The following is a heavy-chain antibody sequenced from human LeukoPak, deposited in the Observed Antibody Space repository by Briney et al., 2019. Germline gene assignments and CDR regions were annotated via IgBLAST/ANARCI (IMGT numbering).Heavy chain of an antibody. D-gene: IGHD4-17*01. V-gene: IGHV4-59*01. CDR3: ARTPPHYGDYGYYGMDV. CDR1: GGSISSYY. Sequence: SETLSLTCTVSGGSISSYYWSWIRQPPGKGLEWIGYIYYSGSTNYNPSLKSRVTISVDTSKNQFSLKLSSVTAADTAVYYCARTPPHYGDYGYYGMDVWGQGTTVTVSS. J-gene: IGHJ6*02. CDR2: IYYSGST.